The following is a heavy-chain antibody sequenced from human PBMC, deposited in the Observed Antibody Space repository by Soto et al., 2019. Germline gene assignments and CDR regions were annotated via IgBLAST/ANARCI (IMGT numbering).Heavy chain of an antibody. CDR3: AKDIGGGYDNYNYVDY. CDR1: GFTFYDYT. D-gene: IGHD5-12*01. J-gene: IGHJ4*02. CDR2: INWDGTTT. V-gene: IGHV3-43*01. Sequence: EVQLVESGGGVVQPGGSLRLSCAASGFTFYDYTMQWVRQAPGKGLEWVSLINWDGTTTHYADSVKGRFTISRDNSNNSLYLQMNSRGTEYIAVYFCAKDIGGGYDNYNYVDYWGQGTLVTVSS.